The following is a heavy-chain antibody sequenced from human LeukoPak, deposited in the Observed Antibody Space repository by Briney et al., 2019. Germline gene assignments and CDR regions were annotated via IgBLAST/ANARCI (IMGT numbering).Heavy chain of an antibody. Sequence: SETLSLTCTVSGGSISSGDYYWSWIRQPPGQGLEWVAYMYYSGSTYYNPSLKSRVTMSADTSKNQLSLKLSSVTAADTAVYYCARPYYYDSRIDPWGQGILVTVSS. V-gene: IGHV4-30-4*01. D-gene: IGHD3-22*01. J-gene: IGHJ5*02. CDR3: ARPYYYDSRIDP. CDR1: GGSISSGDYY. CDR2: MYYSGST.